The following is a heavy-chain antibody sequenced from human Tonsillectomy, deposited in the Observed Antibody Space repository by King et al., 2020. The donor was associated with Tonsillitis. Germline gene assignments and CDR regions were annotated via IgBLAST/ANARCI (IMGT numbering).Heavy chain of an antibody. J-gene: IGHJ5*02. CDR3: ARISYYDSSGYSSEFDP. Sequence: VTLKESGPALVKPTQTLTLTCTFSGFSLSTSGMCVSWIRQPPGKALEWLGLMDWDDDKYYSTSLKTRLTISKDTSKNQVVLTMTNMDPVDTATYYCARISYYDSSGYSSEFDPWGQGTLVTVSS. V-gene: IGHV2-70*01. CDR1: GFSLSTSGMC. CDR2: MDWDDDK. D-gene: IGHD3-22*01.